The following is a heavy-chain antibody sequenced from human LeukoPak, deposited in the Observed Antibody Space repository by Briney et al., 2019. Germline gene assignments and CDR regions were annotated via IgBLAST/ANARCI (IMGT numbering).Heavy chain of an antibody. CDR2: INHSGST. CDR3: ARTLGAGTKYNWFDP. D-gene: IGHD6-13*01. Sequence: SETLSLTCAVYGGSFSGYYWSWIRQPPGGGLEWIGEINHSGSTNYNPSLKSRVTISVDTSKNQFSLKLSSVTAADTAVYYCARTLGAGTKYNWFDPWGQGTLVTVSA. J-gene: IGHJ5*02. CDR1: GGSFSGYY. V-gene: IGHV4-34*01.